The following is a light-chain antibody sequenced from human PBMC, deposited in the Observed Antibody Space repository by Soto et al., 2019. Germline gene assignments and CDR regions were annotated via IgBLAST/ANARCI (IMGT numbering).Light chain of an antibody. CDR3: LQDYNYTLT. CDR2: AXS. Sequence: IHMTRSPSTLTASLGDRVTLPXRASQGIRRDLGWYQQKRGXPPKXXXYAXSSLPSGVPSRFSGSGSGTDFTLPISSLQPEHFATYYCLQDYNYTLTFGQGTKVDIK. CDR1: QGIRRD. V-gene: IGKV1-6*01. J-gene: IGKJ1*01.